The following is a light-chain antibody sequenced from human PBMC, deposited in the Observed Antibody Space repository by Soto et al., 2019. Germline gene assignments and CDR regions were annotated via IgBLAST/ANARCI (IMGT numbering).Light chain of an antibody. CDR2: GAS. J-gene: IGKJ2*01. CDR3: QQYGNSYT. CDR1: QSVSSSF. V-gene: IGKV3-20*01. Sequence: EIVLTQSPGTLSLSPGESATLSCRASQSVSSSFLAWFRQKPGQAPRLLIYGASVRAPGIPDKFRGSGSGGDFTLTISRLEPEDFAVYYCQQYGNSYTVGQGTKLEIK.